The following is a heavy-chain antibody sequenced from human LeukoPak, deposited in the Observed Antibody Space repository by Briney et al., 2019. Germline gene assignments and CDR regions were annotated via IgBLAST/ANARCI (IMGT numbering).Heavy chain of an antibody. CDR2: FYNSGST. J-gene: IGHJ5*02. CDR3: ARGPFVGAAHTYFDP. D-gene: IGHD6-13*01. CDR1: GASISGYY. V-gene: IGHV4-4*07. Sequence: SETLSLTCTVSGASISGYYWSWIRQPAGKGLEWIGRFYNSGSTNYNPSLKSRVTMSLDTSKNHFSLKLNSATAADTAVYYCARGPFVGAAHTYFDPWGQGTLVTVSS.